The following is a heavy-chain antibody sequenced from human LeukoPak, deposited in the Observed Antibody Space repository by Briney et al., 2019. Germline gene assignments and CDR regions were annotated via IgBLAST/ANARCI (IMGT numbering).Heavy chain of an antibody. CDR2: IYSGGST. J-gene: IGHJ4*02. D-gene: IGHD1-26*01. CDR3: AREGEGGSYFDY. CDR1: GFTVSSNY. V-gene: IGHV3-66*01. Sequence: HPGGSLRLSCAASGFTVSSNYMSWVRQAPGKGLQWVSVIYSGGSTYYADSVKGRFTISRDNSKNTLYLQMNSLRAEDTAVYYCAREGEGGSYFDYWGQGTLVTVSS.